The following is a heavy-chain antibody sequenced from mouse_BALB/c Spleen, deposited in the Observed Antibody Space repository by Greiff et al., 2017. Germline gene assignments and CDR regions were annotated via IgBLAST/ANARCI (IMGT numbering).Heavy chain of an antibody. Sequence: EVKLMESGPGLVKPSQSLSLTCSVTGYSITSGYYWNWIRQFPGNKLEWMGYISYDGSNNYNPSLKNRISITRDTSKNQFFLKLNSVTTEDTATYYCAREGDYYGSKEDFDYWGQGTTLTVSS. D-gene: IGHD1-1*01. J-gene: IGHJ2*01. V-gene: IGHV3-6*02. CDR2: ISYDGSN. CDR3: AREGDYYGSKEDFDY. CDR1: GYSITSGYY.